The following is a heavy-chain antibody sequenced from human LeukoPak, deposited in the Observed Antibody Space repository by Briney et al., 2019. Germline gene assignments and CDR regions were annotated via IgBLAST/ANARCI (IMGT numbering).Heavy chain of an antibody. V-gene: IGHV4-59*08. J-gene: IGHJ4*02. CDR2: ISYSGNT. CDR3: ARHTTHGDYNPNDY. D-gene: IGHD3-16*01. Sequence: SETLSLTCTVSGGSISSYYWSWIRQPPGKELEWIGYISYSGNTDSNPSLKSRVTISVDTSKNQFSLKLSSVTAADTAVYYCARHTTHGDYNPNDYWGQGTLVTVSP. CDR1: GGSISSYY.